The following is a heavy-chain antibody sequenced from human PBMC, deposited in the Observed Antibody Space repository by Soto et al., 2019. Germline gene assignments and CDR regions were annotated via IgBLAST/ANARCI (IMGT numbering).Heavy chain of an antibody. CDR3: ARWNSYYDILTGYDLYYFDY. D-gene: IGHD3-9*01. CDR2: IYYSGST. Sequence: SETLSLTCPFSGGSISSSSYYWGWIRQHPGKGLEWIGYIYYSGSTYYNPSLKSRVTISVDTSKNQFSLKLSSVTAADTAVYYCARWNSYYDILTGYDLYYFDYWGQGTLVTVSS. J-gene: IGHJ4*02. CDR1: GGSISSSSYY. V-gene: IGHV4-31*03.